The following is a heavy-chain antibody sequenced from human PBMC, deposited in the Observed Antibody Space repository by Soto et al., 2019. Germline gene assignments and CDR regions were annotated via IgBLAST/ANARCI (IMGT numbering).Heavy chain of an antibody. J-gene: IGHJ6*03. CDR1: GGSIRESGFY. V-gene: IGHV4-39*01. CDR2: IYFNGRT. CDR3: ARSLMDV. Sequence: QMQLQESGPGLVKPSETLSLTCTVSGGSIRESGFYWGWIRQPPGKGLEWIGSIYFNGRTYHNPSLQSRVTLSFDASKNQFSLKLISVTAADTALYYCARSLMDVWGKGPTVTVSS.